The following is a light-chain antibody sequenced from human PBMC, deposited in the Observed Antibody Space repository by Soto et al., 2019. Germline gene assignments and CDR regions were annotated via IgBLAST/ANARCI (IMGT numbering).Light chain of an antibody. CDR1: SSDVGGYNY. V-gene: IGLV2-14*01. Sequence: QSALTQPASLSGSPGQSITISCTWPSSDVGGYNYFSWYQQHPGKAPKLMIYDVSNRPSGVSNRFSGSKSGNTASLTISGLQAEDEADYFCSSYTGSSVVFGGGTKLTVL. J-gene: IGLJ2*01. CDR2: DVS. CDR3: SSYTGSSVV.